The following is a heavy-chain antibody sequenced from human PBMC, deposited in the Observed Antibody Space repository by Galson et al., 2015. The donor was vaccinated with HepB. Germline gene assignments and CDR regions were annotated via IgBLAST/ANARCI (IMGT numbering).Heavy chain of an antibody. D-gene: IGHD1-26*01. Sequence: SLRLSCAASGFTFSSYAMHWVRQAPGRGLEWVAIIWYDGSNEDYADSVKGRFTISRDNSKNTLYLQMNSLRAEDTAVYYCARCLTTYSAFDYWGLGTLVTVSS. CDR3: ARCLTTYSAFDY. J-gene: IGHJ4*02. V-gene: IGHV3-33*03. CDR2: IWYDGSNE. CDR1: GFTFSSYA.